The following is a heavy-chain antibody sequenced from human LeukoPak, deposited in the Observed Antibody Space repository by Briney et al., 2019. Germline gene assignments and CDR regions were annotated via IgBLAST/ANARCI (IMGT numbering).Heavy chain of an antibody. CDR2: INLNCGGT. CDR3: AREWFGDPLVDY. Sequence: ASVKVSCKASGYTFTGYYMHWVRQAPGQGLEWMGWINLNCGGTNYAQKFQGRVTMTRDTSISTAYMELSRLRSDDTAVYYCAREWFGDPLVDYWGQGTLVTVSS. V-gene: IGHV1-2*02. J-gene: IGHJ4*02. D-gene: IGHD3-10*01. CDR1: GYTFTGYY.